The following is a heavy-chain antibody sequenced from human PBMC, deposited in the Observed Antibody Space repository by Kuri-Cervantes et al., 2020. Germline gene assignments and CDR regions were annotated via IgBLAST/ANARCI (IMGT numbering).Heavy chain of an antibody. Sequence: SVKVSCKASGGTFSSYAISWVRQAPGQGLEWMGGIIPIFGTANYAQKFQGRVTITADESTSTAYMELSSLRSEDTAVYYCAREGAGIGSSSSMDVWGKGTTVTVSS. CDR3: AREGAGIGSSSSMDV. D-gene: IGHD6-6*01. J-gene: IGHJ6*03. V-gene: IGHV1-69*13. CDR2: IIPIFGTA. CDR1: GGTFSSYA.